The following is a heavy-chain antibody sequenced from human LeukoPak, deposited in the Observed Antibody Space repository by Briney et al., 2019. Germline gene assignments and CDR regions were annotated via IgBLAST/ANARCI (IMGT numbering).Heavy chain of an antibody. D-gene: IGHD2-2*01. CDR3: AKDRAAANSRAFDY. J-gene: IGHJ4*02. Sequence: GGSLRLSCAASGFTFSSYAMSWVRQAPGRGLEWVSSIRGSGGSTYFADSVKGRLTISRDNSKNTLYLQMDSLRADDTAVYYCAKDRAAANSRAFDYWGPGTLVTVSS. CDR1: GFTFSSYA. V-gene: IGHV3-23*01. CDR2: IRGSGGST.